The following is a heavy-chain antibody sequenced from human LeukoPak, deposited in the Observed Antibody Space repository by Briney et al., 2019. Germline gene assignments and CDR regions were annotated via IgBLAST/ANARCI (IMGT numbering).Heavy chain of an antibody. CDR1: GGSFSDFY. D-gene: IGHD3-22*01. CDR3: AYSSGYQQH. CDR2: INHSGST. J-gene: IGHJ1*01. Sequence: PSEALSLTCAVYGGSFSDFYGTWIRQPPGKGLEWIGEINHSGSTNYEPSPKSRVTISVDTSKNQFSLKLSPMTAADTAVYYCAYSSGYQQHCGQGTLVTVSS. V-gene: IGHV4-34*01.